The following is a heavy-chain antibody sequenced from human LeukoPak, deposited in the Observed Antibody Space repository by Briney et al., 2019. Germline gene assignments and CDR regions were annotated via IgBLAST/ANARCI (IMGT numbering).Heavy chain of an antibody. V-gene: IGHV3-30-3*01. CDR3: ARAHQSSLYYYDSSGYYFYLGY. Sequence: GRSLRLSCAASGFTFSSYAMHWVRQAPGKGLEWVAVISYDGSNKYYADSVKGRFTTSRDNSKNTLYLQMNSLRAEDTAVYYCARAHQSSLYYYDSSGYYFYLGYWGQGTLVTVSS. D-gene: IGHD3-22*01. CDR2: ISYDGSNK. J-gene: IGHJ4*02. CDR1: GFTFSSYA.